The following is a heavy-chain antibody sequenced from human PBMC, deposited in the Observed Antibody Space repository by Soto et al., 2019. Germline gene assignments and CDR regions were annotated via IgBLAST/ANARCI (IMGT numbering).Heavy chain of an antibody. J-gene: IGHJ4*02. CDR3: AHRVLRTVFGLVTTTAIYFDF. Sequence: QITLNESGPTVVRPTETLTLTCRFSGFSLTTSGVGVGWVRQSPGKAPEWLALIYWDDDKRYSESLKSRLTITKDTSKNQVVLTVANLDPIDTATYYCAHRVLRTVFGLVTTTAIYFDFWGQGTPVAVSS. V-gene: IGHV2-5*02. CDR2: IYWDDDK. D-gene: IGHD3-3*01. CDR1: GFSLTTSGVG.